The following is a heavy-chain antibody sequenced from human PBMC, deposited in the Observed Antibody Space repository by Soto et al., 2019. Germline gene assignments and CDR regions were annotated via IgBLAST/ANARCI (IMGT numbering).Heavy chain of an antibody. D-gene: IGHD6-13*01. J-gene: IGHJ5*02. CDR2: IFSNDEK. Sequence: QVTLKESGPVLVKPTETLTLTCTVSGFSLSNARMGVSWIRQPPGKALEWLAHIFSNDEKSYSTSLKSRLTISXXTXKXPVVLTMTNMDPVDTATYYCARITSSSSWYGGWFDPWGQGTLVTVSS. CDR3: ARITSSSSWYGGWFDP. CDR1: GFSLSNARMG. V-gene: IGHV2-26*01.